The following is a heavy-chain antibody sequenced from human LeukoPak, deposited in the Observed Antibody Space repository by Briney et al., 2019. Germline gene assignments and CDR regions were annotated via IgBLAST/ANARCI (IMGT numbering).Heavy chain of an antibody. Sequence: SQTLSLTCAISGDSVSSNTAAWNWIRQSPSGGLEWLGRTYYRSKWYSDYAVSVKSRITINPDTSKNQFSLQLNSVTPEDTAIYFCARGITVTGYYFDFWGQGTLVTVSS. J-gene: IGHJ4*02. CDR2: TYYRSKWYS. CDR1: GDSVSSNTAA. CDR3: ARGITVTGYYFDF. D-gene: IGHD6-19*01. V-gene: IGHV6-1*01.